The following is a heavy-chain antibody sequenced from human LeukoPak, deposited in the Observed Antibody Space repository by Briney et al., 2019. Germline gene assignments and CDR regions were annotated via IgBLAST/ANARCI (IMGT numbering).Heavy chain of an antibody. CDR2: IYYSGST. CDR3: ARLTGYSSSWYGRERYWFGP. D-gene: IGHD6-13*01. J-gene: IGHJ5*02. V-gene: IGHV4-30-4*01. CDR1: GGSISSGDYY. Sequence: SETLSLTCTVSGGSISSGDYYWSWIRQPPGKGLEWIGYIYYSGSTYYNPSLKSRVTISVDTSKNQFSLKLSSVTAADTAVYYCARLTGYSSSWYGRERYWFGPWGQGTLVTVSS.